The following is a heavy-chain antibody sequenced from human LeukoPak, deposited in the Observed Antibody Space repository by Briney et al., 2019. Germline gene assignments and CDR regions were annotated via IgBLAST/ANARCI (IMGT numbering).Heavy chain of an antibody. J-gene: IGHJ4*02. CDR3: ARETYYYGSGSYLYDY. D-gene: IGHD3-10*01. CDR1: GFTFSSYS. CDR2: ISSSSSYI. V-gene: IGHV3-21*01. Sequence: GGSLRLSCAASGFTFSSYSMNWVRQAPGKGLEWVSSISSSSSYIYYADSVKGRFIISRDNAKNSLYLQMNSLRAEDTAVYYCARETYYYGSGSYLYDYWGQGTLVTVSS.